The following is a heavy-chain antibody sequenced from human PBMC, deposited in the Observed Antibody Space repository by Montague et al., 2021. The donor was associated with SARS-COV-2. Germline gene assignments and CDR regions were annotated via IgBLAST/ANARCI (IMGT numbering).Heavy chain of an antibody. CDR1: GYSIDSGGYF. CDR2: IYYSGSA. Sequence: TLSLTCTVSGYSIDSGGYFWSWIRQHPGKGLEWIGFIYYSGSADYNPSLESRVSISVDRSKNQFSLKLSSVTAADTAVYYCARIFCGGDCDGSGVFDIWGQGTMVTVSS. J-gene: IGHJ3*02. CDR3: ARIFCGGDCDGSGVFDI. V-gene: IGHV4-31*03. D-gene: IGHD2-21*02.